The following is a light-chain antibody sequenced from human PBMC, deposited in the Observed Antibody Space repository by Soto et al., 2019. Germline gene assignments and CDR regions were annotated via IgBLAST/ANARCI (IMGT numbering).Light chain of an antibody. CDR2: YAS. CDR1: QSISSW. V-gene: IGKV1-5*01. CDR3: QQYSTDPYT. J-gene: IGKJ1*01. Sequence: IQMQPSPSPLSASLGDRVTITCRASQSISSWLEWYQQKRGKAPKVLIFYASSLERGVPSRFSGSGSATESTLTISSLQPDDVETYYCQQYSTDPYTFGQGTKLDIK.